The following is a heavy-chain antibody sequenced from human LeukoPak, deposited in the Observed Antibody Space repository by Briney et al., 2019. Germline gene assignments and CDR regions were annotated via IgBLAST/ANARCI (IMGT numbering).Heavy chain of an antibody. V-gene: IGHV4-34*01. CDR2: INPSGGT. J-gene: IGHJ6*03. D-gene: IGHD5-18*01. CDR1: GGSFSDYS. CDR3: ARVGYRYYINDWSRTGLGAYPTKYYYYMDV. Sequence: SETLSLTCAVYGGSFSDYSWSWIRQPPGKGLGWIGEINPSGGTNHNPSLMSRVSMSVDTSNNQISLRVSSVTAADTDVYYCARVGYRYYINDWSRTGLGAYPTKYYYYMDVWGKGTTVTVSS.